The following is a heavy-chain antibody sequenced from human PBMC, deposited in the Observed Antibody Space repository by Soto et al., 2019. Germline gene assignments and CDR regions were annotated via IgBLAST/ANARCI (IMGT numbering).Heavy chain of an antibody. CDR1: GFTFSSYG. Sequence: GGSLRLSCAASGFTFSSYGMHWVRQAPGKGLEWVAVIWYDGSNKYYADSVKGRFTISRDNSKNTLYLQMNSLRAEDTAVYYCAREGEGYGDSARWFDPWGQGTLVTVSS. J-gene: IGHJ5*02. CDR2: IWYDGSNK. D-gene: IGHD4-17*01. CDR3: AREGEGYGDSARWFDP. V-gene: IGHV3-33*01.